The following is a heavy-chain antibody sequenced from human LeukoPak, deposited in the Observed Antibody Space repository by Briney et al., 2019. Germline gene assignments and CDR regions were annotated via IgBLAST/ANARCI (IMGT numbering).Heavy chain of an antibody. J-gene: IGHJ4*02. CDR2: IHYTGTT. Sequence: SETLSLTCTVSGGSLSPDYWTWIRQPPGKRLEWIGSIHYTGTTDYNPSLKSRVTISVDTSRSRFSLKLSSVTAADTPMYYFAKILPGGHFDHWGQGALVTVS. D-gene: IGHD1-26*01. CDR3: AKILPGGHFDH. CDR1: GGSLSPDY. V-gene: IGHV4-59*08.